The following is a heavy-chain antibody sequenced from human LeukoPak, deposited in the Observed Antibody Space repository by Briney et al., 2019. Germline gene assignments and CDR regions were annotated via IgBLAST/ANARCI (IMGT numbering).Heavy chain of an antibody. CDR1: GDSVSSKSVA. CDR3: ARQTGIQLINWFDP. CDR2: TYYRSKWYN. J-gene: IGHJ5*02. V-gene: IGHV6-1*01. Sequence: SQTLSLTCAISGDSVSSKSVAWNWIRQSPSRGLECLGRTYYRSKWYNDYAVSVNSRITISPDTSKNQFSLQLNSVTPEDTAVYYCARQTGIQLINWFDPWGERTLVTVSS. D-gene: IGHD5-18*01.